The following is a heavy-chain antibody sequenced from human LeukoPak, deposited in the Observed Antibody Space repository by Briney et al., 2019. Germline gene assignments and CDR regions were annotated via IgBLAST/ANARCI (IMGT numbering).Heavy chain of an antibody. CDR3: ARGYSSDN. V-gene: IGHV3-66*01. CDR2: IYSGGST. D-gene: IGHD2-21*01. CDR1: GFTFSSYW. J-gene: IGHJ4*02. Sequence: GGSLRLSCAASGFTFSSYWMSWVRQAPGKGLEWVSVIYSGGSTYYADSVKGRFTISRDNSKNTLNLHMNSLRAEDAAVYYCARGYSSDNWGQGTLVTVSS.